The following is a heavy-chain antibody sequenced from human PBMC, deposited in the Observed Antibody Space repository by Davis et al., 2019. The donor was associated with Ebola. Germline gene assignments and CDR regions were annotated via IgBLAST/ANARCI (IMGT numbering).Heavy chain of an antibody. D-gene: IGHD1-1*01. V-gene: IGHV4-34*01. CDR2: INHSGST. J-gene: IGHJ6*03. CDR1: GGSFSGYY. CDR3: ARTTLPDPPSHYYFFMDV. Sequence: MPSETLSLTCAVYGGSFSGYYWSWIRQPPGKGLEWIGEINHSGSTNYNPSLKSRVTISVDTSKNQFSLKLSSVTAADTAVYYCARTTLPDPPSHYYFFMDVWGKGTTVTVSS.